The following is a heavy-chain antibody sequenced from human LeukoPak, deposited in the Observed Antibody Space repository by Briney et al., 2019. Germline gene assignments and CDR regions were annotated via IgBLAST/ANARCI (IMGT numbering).Heavy chain of an antibody. Sequence: GESLKISCKGSGYSLTSYWIGWVRQMPGKGLEWMGIIYPGDSDTRYSPSFQGQVTISADKSISTAYLQWSSLKASDTAMYYCAGSHYYDSSGYGRFDYWGQEPWSPSPQ. CDR3: AGSHYYDSSGYGRFDY. CDR2: IYPGDSDT. V-gene: IGHV5-51*01. J-gene: IGHJ4*01. CDR1: GYSLTSYW. D-gene: IGHD3-22*01.